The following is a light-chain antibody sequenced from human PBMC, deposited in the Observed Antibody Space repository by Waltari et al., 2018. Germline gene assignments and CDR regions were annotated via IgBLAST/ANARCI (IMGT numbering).Light chain of an antibody. CDR3: QQRANWPIT. CDR2: GAS. V-gene: IGKV1-39*01. J-gene: IGKJ5*01. CDR1: QSVSNS. Sequence: DIEMTQSRSSLSASVGDRVTITCRASQSVSNSLNWYQQKPGKAPKLLIFGASNLHSGVAAKFSGSGSGTDFTLTISSLQPEDSAVYYCQQRANWPITFGQGTRLEIK.